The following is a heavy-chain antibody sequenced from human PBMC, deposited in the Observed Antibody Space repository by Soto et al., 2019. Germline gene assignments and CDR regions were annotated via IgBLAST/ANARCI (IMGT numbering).Heavy chain of an antibody. Sequence: QVQLVESGGGVVQPGTSLRLSCAASGITVSTYGMHWVRQAPGKGLEWVGIMWYDGSNIYYADSVKGRFTISRDNSKNILYLQMNSLRAEDTAVYYCARGEVVRYFDLWGRGTLVTVSS. J-gene: IGHJ2*01. D-gene: IGHD2-15*01. CDR3: ARGEVVRYFDL. CDR1: GITVSTYG. CDR2: MWYDGSNI. V-gene: IGHV3-33*01.